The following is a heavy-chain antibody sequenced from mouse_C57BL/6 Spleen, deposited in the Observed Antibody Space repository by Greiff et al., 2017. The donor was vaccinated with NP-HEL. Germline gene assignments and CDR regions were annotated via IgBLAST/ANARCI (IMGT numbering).Heavy chain of an antibody. CDR3: TPRTAWFAY. V-gene: IGHV6-3*01. Sequence: EVMLVESGGGLVQPFGSMKLPCVGPFFTVLTTSPHFFLPAPSKVLEFVSQIRFPPSNYATDGAESVKGRFTISRDDSKSSVYLQMNNLRAEDTGIYYCTPRTAWFAYWGQGTLVTVSA. CDR2: IRFPPSNYAT. J-gene: IGHJ3*01. CDR1: FFTVLTTS.